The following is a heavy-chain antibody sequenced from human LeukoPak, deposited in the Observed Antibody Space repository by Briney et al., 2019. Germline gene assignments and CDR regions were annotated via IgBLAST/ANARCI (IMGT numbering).Heavy chain of an antibody. V-gene: IGHV3-23*01. D-gene: IGHD2-2*01. CDR2: ISDSGDDT. Sequence: GGSLRLSCAVFGFTFSSEGMAWLRQAPGKGLEWVSSISDSGDDTYYADSVKGRFTISRDNSKSTLYLHMNSLRAEDTAIYYCAKQRSEVPVAASNYWGQGTLVTVSS. CDR3: AKQRSEVPVAASNY. CDR1: GFTFSSEG. J-gene: IGHJ4*02.